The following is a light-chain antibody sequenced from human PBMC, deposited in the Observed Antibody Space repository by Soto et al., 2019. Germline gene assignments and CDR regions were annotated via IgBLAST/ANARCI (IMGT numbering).Light chain of an antibody. CDR2: EVS. V-gene: IGLV2-14*01. Sequence: QSVLTQPASVSGSPGQSITISCTGTSSDVGGYNYVSWYQHHPGKAPKFMIYEVSNRPSGVSNRFSGSKSGNTASLTISGLQAEDEADYYCCSYTSANTFVFGNGTKVTVL. CDR3: CSYTSANTFV. CDR1: SSDVGGYNY. J-gene: IGLJ1*01.